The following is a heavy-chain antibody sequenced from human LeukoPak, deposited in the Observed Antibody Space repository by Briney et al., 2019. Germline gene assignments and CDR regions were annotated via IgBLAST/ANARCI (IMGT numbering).Heavy chain of an antibody. CDR2: ISSNGGST. D-gene: IGHD1-26*01. Sequence: GGSLSLFCSASGFTFSSYAMHWVRQAPGKGLEYVSAISSNGGSTYYADSVKGRFTISRDNSKNTLYLQMSSLRAEDTAVYYCVKEEVGSFDYWGQGTLVTVSS. CDR1: GFTFSSYA. CDR3: VKEEVGSFDY. J-gene: IGHJ4*02. V-gene: IGHV3-64D*06.